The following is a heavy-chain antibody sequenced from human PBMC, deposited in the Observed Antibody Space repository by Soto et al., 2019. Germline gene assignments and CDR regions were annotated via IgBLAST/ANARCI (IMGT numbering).Heavy chain of an antibody. CDR1: GGSISSGGYY. J-gene: IGHJ4*02. D-gene: IGHD3-22*01. V-gene: IGHV4-31*03. CDR2: IYYSGST. CDR3: ARDSSGSGYFPFDY. Sequence: TSETLSLTCTVSGGSISSGGYYWSWIRQHPGKGLEWIGYIYYSGSTYYNPSLKSRVTISVDTSKNQFSLKLSSVTAADTAVYYCARDSSGSGYFPFDYWGQGTLVTVSS.